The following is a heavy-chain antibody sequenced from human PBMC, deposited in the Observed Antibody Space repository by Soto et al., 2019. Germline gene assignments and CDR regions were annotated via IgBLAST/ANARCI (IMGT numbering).Heavy chain of an antibody. CDR1: GGSFSSYY. V-gene: IGHV4-34*01. Sequence: SETLSLTCAVYGGSFSSYYWTWIRQPPGKGLEWIGEINHSGSTNYNPSLKSRVTISVDKSKNQFSLNLTSVTAADTALYYCARDGKQTPVRSVMNWFDPWGQGTLVTVSS. J-gene: IGHJ5*02. D-gene: IGHD6-13*01. CDR3: ARDGKQTPVRSVMNWFDP. CDR2: INHSGST.